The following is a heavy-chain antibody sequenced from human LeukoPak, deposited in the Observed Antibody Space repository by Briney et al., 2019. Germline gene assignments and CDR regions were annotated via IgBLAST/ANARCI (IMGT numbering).Heavy chain of an antibody. D-gene: IGHD3-16*01. CDR3: ARDLGRGNTPFDY. CDR2: IWDDGSKK. J-gene: IGHJ4*02. CDR1: GFTFSGYG. Sequence: PGGSLRLSRAASGFTFSGYGMHWVRQAPLKGLEWVAVIWDDGSKKYYADSVKGRFTISRDNSKNTVYLQMNSLRAEDTALYYCARDLGRGNTPFDYWGQGALVTVSS. V-gene: IGHV3-33*01.